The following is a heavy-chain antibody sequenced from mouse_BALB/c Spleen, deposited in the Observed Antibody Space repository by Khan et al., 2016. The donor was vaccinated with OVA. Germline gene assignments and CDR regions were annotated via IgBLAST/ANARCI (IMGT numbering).Heavy chain of an antibody. Sequence: QVQLQQPGAELVRPGVSVKISCKGSGYTFTDFTMHWVKQSHAMSLEWIGVISTYYGDATYNQKFKDKATMTVDKSSSTAYMELARLTSEDSAIYSVPRGGGGNRFAYWGQGTLVTVSA. CDR3: PRGGGGNRFAY. CDR2: ISTYYGDA. V-gene: IGHV1S137*01. J-gene: IGHJ3*01. CDR1: GYTFTDFT.